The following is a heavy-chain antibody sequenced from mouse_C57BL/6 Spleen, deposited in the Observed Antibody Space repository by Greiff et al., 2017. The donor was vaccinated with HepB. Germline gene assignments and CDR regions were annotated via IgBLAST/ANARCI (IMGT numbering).Heavy chain of an antibody. CDR1: GYSFTGYY. J-gene: IGHJ4*01. D-gene: IGHD2-4*01. V-gene: IGHV1-42*01. Sequence: VQLQQSGPELVKPGASVKISCKASGYSFTGYYMNWVKQSPEKSLEWIGEINPSTGGTTYNQKFKAKATLTVDKSSSTAYMQLKSLTSEDSAVYYCARYGYDYGYAMDYWGQGTSVTVSS. CDR2: INPSTGGT. CDR3: ARYGYDYGYAMDY.